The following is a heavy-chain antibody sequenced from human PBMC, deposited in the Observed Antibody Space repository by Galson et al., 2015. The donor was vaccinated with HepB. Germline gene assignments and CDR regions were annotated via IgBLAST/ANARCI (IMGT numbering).Heavy chain of an antibody. J-gene: IGHJ4*02. CDR1: GYTFTSYD. CDR2: MNPNSGNT. CDR3: AKTREGVSWWAVQWLGPLYDY. D-gene: IGHD6-19*01. Sequence: SVKVSCKASGYTFTSYDINWVRQATGQGLEWMGWMNPNSGNTGYAQKFQGRVTMTRNTPISTAYMELSRLRSEDTAVYYCAKTREGVSWWAVQWLGPLYDYGGQGTLVTVSS. V-gene: IGHV1-8*01.